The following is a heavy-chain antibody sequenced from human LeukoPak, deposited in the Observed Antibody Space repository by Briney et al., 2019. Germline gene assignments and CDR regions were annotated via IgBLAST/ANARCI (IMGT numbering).Heavy chain of an antibody. CDR1: GFTFSSYG. Sequence: PGGSLRPTCAAFGFTFSSYGMSWVRQAPGKGLEWVSAISGSGGSTYYADSVKGRFTISRDNSKNTLYLQMNSLRAEDTAVYYCAKEVYPYSSGPSDYWGQGTLVTVSS. CDR2: ISGSGGST. J-gene: IGHJ4*02. V-gene: IGHV3-23*01. CDR3: AKEVYPYSSGPSDY. D-gene: IGHD6-19*01.